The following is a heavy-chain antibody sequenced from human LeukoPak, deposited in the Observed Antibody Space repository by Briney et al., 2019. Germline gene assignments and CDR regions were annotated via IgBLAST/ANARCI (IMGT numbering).Heavy chain of an antibody. CDR3: ARGKWELLSHYWCFDL. J-gene: IGHJ2*01. CDR1: GDSVSSNSAA. CDR2: TYYRSKWYN. Sequence: SQTLSLTCALSGDSVSSNSAAWNWIRQSPSRGLEWLGGTYYRSKWYNDYAVSVKSRITINPDTSKNQFSLQLNSVTPEDTAVYYCARGKWELLSHYWCFDLWGRGTLVTVSS. V-gene: IGHV6-1*01. D-gene: IGHD1-26*01.